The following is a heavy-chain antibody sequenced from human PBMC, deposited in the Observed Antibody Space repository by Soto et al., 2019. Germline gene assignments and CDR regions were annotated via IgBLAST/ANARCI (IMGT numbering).Heavy chain of an antibody. J-gene: IGHJ4*02. D-gene: IGHD1-1*01. V-gene: IGHV4-4*02. CDR3: ASLGTTVSASDS. Sequence: QVQLQESGQGLLEHSGTLSLTCAVSGASVENDNYWGWVRQPPGKGLERIGEIFHSRTTFYNPSLRSRVPISVDESKNQVSLRLTSVTAADTAVYFCASLGTTVSASDSWGQGTLVTVSS. CDR2: IFHSRTT. CDR1: GASVENDNY.